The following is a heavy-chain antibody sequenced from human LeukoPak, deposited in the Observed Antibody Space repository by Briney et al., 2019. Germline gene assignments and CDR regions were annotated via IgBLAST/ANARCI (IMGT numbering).Heavy chain of an antibody. V-gene: IGHV4-59*08. CDR2: IHYTGTT. D-gene: IGHD5-18*01. Sequence: LSLTCTDSGGSLSSYYWRWMRQPPGREVAWMGYIHYTGTTKYNSSLNSRGTISVDTSKNQFSLILTSMTAADTAVYYCARHRGYTYGRTFDYWGQGTLVTVSS. CDR1: GGSLSSYY. CDR3: ARHRGYTYGRTFDY. J-gene: IGHJ4*01.